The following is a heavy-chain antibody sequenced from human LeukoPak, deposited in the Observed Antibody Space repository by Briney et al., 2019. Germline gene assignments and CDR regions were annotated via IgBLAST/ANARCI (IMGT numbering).Heavy chain of an antibody. CDR2: FDPGDGQT. V-gene: IGHV1-24*01. J-gene: IGHJ4*02. Sequence: ASVKVSCRVSGYTLSELAMHWVRQTPGKGLEWMGGFDPGDGQTIYAQNFQGRVTLTEDSSTDTAYMELSSLTSEDTAMFYRTAIDAAGTFDHWGQGTLVTVSS. CDR1: GYTLSELA. D-gene: IGHD6-13*01. CDR3: TAIDAAGTFDH.